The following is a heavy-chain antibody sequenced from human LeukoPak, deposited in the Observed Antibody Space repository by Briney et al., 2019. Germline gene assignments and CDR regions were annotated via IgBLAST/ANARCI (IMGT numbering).Heavy chain of an antibody. CDR2: IYYSVSTNSGST. J-gene: IGHJ3*02. V-gene: IGHV4-59*01. CDR1: GGSFSGYF. Sequence: SETLSLTCAVYGGSFSGYFWSWFRQPPGKGLEWIGYIYYSVSTNSGSTNYNPSLKSRVTISVDTSKNQFSLKVSSVTAADTAVYYCARDKHHLISAAGRDTKDTFDIWGQGTMVTVSS. D-gene: IGHD6-13*01. CDR3: ARDKHHLISAAGRDTKDTFDI.